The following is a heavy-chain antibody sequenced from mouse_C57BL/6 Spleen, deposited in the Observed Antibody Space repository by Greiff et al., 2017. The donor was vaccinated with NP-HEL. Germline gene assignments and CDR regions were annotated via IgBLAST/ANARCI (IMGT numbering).Heavy chain of an antibody. CDR1: GYTFTSYW. CDR3: ARSYSSGFLYAMDY. J-gene: IGHJ4*01. Sequence: QVQLQQPGAELVKPGASVKLSCKASGYTFTSYWMQWVKQRPGQGLEWIGEIDPSDSYTNYNQKFKGKATLTVDTSSSTAYMQLSSLTSEDSAVYYCARSYSSGFLYAMDYWGQGTSVTVSS. V-gene: IGHV1-50*01. CDR2: IDPSDSYT. D-gene: IGHD3-2*02.